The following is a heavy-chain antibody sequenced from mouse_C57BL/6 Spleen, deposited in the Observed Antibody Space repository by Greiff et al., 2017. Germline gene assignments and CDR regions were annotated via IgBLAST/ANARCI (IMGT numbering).Heavy chain of an antibody. CDR1: GYTFTSYW. J-gene: IGHJ2*01. D-gene: IGHD2-4*01. CDR2: IYPGSGST. V-gene: IGHV1-55*01. CDR3: ARKLRQGDYFDY. Sequence: VQLQQPGAELVKPGASVKMSCKASGYTFTSYWITWVKQRPGQGLEWIGDIYPGSGSTNYNEKFKSKATLTVDTSSSTAYMQLSSLTSEDSAVYYCARKLRQGDYFDYWGQGTTLTVSS.